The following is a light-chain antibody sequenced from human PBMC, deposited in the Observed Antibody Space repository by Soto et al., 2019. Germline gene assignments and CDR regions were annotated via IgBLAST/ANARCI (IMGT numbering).Light chain of an antibody. J-gene: IGKJ1*01. V-gene: IGKV1-27*01. CDR3: QKYNGAPWT. CDR2: GAS. CDR1: QGIANY. Sequence: DIQMTQSPSSLSASVGDRVTITCRASQGIANYLAWYQQQPGRVPTLLIYGASTLQSGVPSRFSGSGSGTDFTLTISSLQPEDVATYYCQKYNGAPWTFGQGTKVE.